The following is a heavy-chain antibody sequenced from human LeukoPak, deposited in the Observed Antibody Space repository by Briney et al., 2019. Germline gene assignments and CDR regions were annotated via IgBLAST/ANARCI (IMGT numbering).Heavy chain of an antibody. CDR3: AKDQGCSSTSCDSAGNFDS. V-gene: IGHV3-30*02. Sequence: PGGSLRLSCAASGFTFSSYGMHWVRQAPGKGLEWVAFMRYDGSNKYYADSVKGRFTISRDNSTLYLQMNSLRPDDTAVYYCAKDQGCSSTSCDSAGNFDSWGQGTLVTVSS. CDR1: GFTFSSYG. CDR2: MRYDGSNK. J-gene: IGHJ4*02. D-gene: IGHD2-2*01.